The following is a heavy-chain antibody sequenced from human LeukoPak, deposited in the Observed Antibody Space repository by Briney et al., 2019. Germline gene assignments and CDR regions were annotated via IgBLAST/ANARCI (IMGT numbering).Heavy chain of an antibody. CDR1: GFTFRNYA. J-gene: IGHJ4*02. CDR3: ARDLAESYLFDY. CDR2: LTYDGSDK. Sequence: GGSLRLSCAASGFTFRNYAMHWVRQAPGKGLEGVATLTYDGSDKDYADSVKGRFTISRDNSKNTLYLQMNGLRAEDTAVYFCARDLAESYLFDYWGQGTLVTVSS. D-gene: IGHD3-10*01. V-gene: IGHV3-30-3*01.